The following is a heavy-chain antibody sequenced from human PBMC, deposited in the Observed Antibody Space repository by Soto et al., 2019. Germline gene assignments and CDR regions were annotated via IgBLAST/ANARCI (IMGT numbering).Heavy chain of an antibody. D-gene: IGHD6-13*01. CDR1: VGSISRYY. CDR3: ERLGYISGMDV. Sequence: QVQLQESGPGLVKPSETLSLTCTVSVGSISRYYWSWIRQPAGKGLEWNGRIYTSGSSNYSPSLKSRVNTSVDTSKNQFYLKLSSVTAADTAVYYCERLGYISGMDVWGQGTTVTVSS. J-gene: IGHJ6*02. V-gene: IGHV4-4*07. CDR2: IYTSGSS.